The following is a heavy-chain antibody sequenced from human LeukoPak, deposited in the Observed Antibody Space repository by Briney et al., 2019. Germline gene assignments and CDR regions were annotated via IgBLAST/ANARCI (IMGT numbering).Heavy chain of an antibody. Sequence: SVKVSCKASGGTFSSHAISWVRQAPGQGLEWMGGIIPIFGTANYAQKFQGRVTITADESTSTAYMELSSLRSEDTAVYYCAREDSSGYYFFDYWGQGTLVTVSS. V-gene: IGHV1-69*13. CDR2: IIPIFGTA. CDR1: GGTFSSHA. CDR3: AREDSSGYYFFDY. D-gene: IGHD3-22*01. J-gene: IGHJ4*02.